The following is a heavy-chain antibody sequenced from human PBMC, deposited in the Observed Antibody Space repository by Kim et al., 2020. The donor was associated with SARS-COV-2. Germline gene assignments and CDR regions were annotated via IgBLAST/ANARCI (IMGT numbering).Heavy chain of an antibody. CDR2: VYYSGST. V-gene: IGHV4-59*13. CDR1: GDSISTYY. Sequence: SETLSLTCSVSGDSISTYYWSWIRQSPGKGLEWIGYVYYSGSTTYNHSLKSRVTISADTSKNQFSLRLNSVTAADTAVYYCARDLAGSGYYPLGMDVWGQGTTVTVSS. D-gene: IGHD3-22*01. CDR3: ARDLAGSGYYPLGMDV. J-gene: IGHJ6*02.